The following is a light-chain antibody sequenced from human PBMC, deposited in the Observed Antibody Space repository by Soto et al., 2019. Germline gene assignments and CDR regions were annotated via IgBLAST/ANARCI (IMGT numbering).Light chain of an antibody. CDR2: DAS. V-gene: IGKV1-39*01. CDR1: QSISSW. Sequence: GDRVTITCRASQSISSWLAWYQQKPGKAPKLLIYDASSLQSGVPSRFSGSRSGPEFTLPISSLQPEDFATDDCQQRYSTPTFGPGTKVDI. CDR3: QQRYSTPT. J-gene: IGKJ3*01.